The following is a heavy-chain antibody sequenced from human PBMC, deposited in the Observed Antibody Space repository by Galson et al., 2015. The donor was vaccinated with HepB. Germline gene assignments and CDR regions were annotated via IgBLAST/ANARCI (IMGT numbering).Heavy chain of an antibody. Sequence: PVKEYCKASGYTFTGYYMHWARQAPGQGLEWMGRSNPNSGGTSYAQKFQGRVTMTRDTSISTAYMELSRRRSDDTVVYYCARGAAAAVYYNYGMDVWGQGTTVTVSS. CDR3: ARGAAAAVYYNYGMDV. V-gene: IGHV1-2*05. D-gene: IGHD6-13*01. CDR1: GYTFTGYY. CDR2: SNPNSGGT. J-gene: IGHJ6*02.